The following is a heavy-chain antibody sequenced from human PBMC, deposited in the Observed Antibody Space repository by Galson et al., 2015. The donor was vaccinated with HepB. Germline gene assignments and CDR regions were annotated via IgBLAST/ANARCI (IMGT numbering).Heavy chain of an antibody. Sequence: SLRLSCAASGFPFNNAWMTWVCQAPGMGLEWVGRIKGKTDGETTDYAAPVKGRFTISRDDSKNRLYLQMNSLKTEDTAVYYCTTDVYYSTYWSWLDPWGQGTLVTVSS. D-gene: IGHD2-8*02. J-gene: IGHJ5*02. CDR1: GFPFNNAW. CDR3: TTDVYYSTYWSWLDP. V-gene: IGHV3-15*01. CDR2: IKGKTDGETT.